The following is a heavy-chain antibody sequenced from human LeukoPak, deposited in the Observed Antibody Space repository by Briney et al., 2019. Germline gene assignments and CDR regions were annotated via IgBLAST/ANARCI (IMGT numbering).Heavy chain of an antibody. J-gene: IGHJ4*02. CDR3: ARERREYSSGWPLGGFDS. Sequence: PSETLSLTCTVSGGSISSGSYHWSWVRQPAGKGLEWIGRIYTSGSTNYNPSLKSRVTISVDTSRNQFSLKLSSVTAADTAVYYCARERREYSSGWPLGGFDSWGQGTLVTVSS. CDR1: GGSISSGSYH. V-gene: IGHV4-61*02. CDR2: IYTSGST. D-gene: IGHD6-19*01.